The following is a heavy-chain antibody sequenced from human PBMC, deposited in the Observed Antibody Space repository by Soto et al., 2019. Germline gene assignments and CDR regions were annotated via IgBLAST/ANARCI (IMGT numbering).Heavy chain of an antibody. CDR3: ARTAPPGSYSYYYGMDV. J-gene: IGHJ6*02. CDR2: IDPSDSYT. V-gene: IGHV5-10-1*01. CDR1: GYSFTSYW. D-gene: IGHD3-10*01. Sequence: GESLKISCKGSGYSFTSYWISWVRQMPGKGLEWMGRIDPSDSYTNYSPSFQGHVTISADKSISTAYLQWSSLKASDTAMYYCARTAPPGSYSYYYGMDVWGQGTTVTAP.